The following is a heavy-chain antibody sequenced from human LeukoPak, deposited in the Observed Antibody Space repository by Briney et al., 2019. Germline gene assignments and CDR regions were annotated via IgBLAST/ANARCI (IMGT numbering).Heavy chain of an antibody. Sequence: GASVKVSCKVSGYTLTELSMHWVRQAPGKGLEWMGGFDPEDGETIYAQKFQGRVTMTEDTSTDTAYMELSSLRSEDTAVYYCATRGEKRWLPERYFDYWGQGTLVTVSS. D-gene: IGHD5-24*01. J-gene: IGHJ4*02. CDR3: ATRGEKRWLPERYFDY. V-gene: IGHV1-24*01. CDR2: FDPEDGET. CDR1: GYTLTELS.